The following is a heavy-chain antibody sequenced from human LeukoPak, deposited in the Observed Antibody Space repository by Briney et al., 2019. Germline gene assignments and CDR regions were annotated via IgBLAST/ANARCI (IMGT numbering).Heavy chain of an antibody. V-gene: IGHV3-64*01. J-gene: IGHJ4*02. D-gene: IGHD6-6*01. Sequence: PGGSLRLSCAASGFTFSSYAMHWVRQAPGKGLEYVSAISSNGGSTYYANSVKGRFTISRDNSKNTLYLQMGSLRAEDTAVYYCARVAGSLAARTYFDYWGQGTLVTVSS. CDR2: ISSNGGST. CDR3: ARVAGSLAARTYFDY. CDR1: GFTFSSYA.